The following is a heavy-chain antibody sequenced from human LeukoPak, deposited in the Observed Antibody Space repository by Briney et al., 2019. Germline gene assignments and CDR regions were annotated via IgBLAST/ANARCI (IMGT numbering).Heavy chain of an antibody. V-gene: IGHV1-46*01. J-gene: IGHJ6*03. Sequence: ASVKVSCKASRYTFTSYYMYWVRQAPGQGLEWIGIINPSGGSTSYAQKFQGRVTMTRDTSTSTVYMELSSLRSEDTAVYYCASSENGDSRYYMDVWGKGTTVTISS. CDR1: RYTFTSYY. D-gene: IGHD4-17*01. CDR2: INPSGGST. CDR3: ASSENGDSRYYMDV.